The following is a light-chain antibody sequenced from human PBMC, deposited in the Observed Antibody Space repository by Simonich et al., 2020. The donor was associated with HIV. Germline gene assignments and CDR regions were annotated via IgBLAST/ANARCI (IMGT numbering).Light chain of an antibody. J-gene: IGLJ2*01. V-gene: IGLV2-14*01. Sequence: QSALTQPASVSGSPGQSITISCPGTSSDVGGYNYDSWYHQHPGKAPKLMIYDVSKRPSGVSNRFSGSKSGNTASLTISGLQAEDEADYYCSSYTSSSTLVFGGGTKLTVL. CDR2: DVS. CDR1: SSDVGGYNY. CDR3: SSYTSSSTLV.